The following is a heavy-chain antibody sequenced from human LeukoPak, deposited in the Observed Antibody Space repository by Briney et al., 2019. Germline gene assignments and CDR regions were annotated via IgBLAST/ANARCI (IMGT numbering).Heavy chain of an antibody. CDR3: ARGSPITMARGVPVWGSIDY. CDR2: IIPILGIA. J-gene: IGHJ4*02. D-gene: IGHD3-10*01. CDR1: GGTFSSYA. V-gene: IGHV1-69*04. Sequence: ASVKVSCKASGGTFSSYAISWVRQAPGQGLEWMGRIIPILGIANYAQKFQGRVTMTRNTSISTAYMELSSLRSEDTAVYYCARGSPITMARGVPVWGSIDYWGQGTLVTVSS.